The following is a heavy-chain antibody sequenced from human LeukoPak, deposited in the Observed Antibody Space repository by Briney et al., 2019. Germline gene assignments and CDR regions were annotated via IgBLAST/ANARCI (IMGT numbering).Heavy chain of an antibody. J-gene: IGHJ4*02. D-gene: IGHD6-19*01. CDR2: IYYSGST. CDR3: ASFGWYQADY. CDR1: GGSISGSSYY. Sequence: SETLSLTCTVSGGSISGSSYYWGWIRQPPGKGLEWIGSIYYSGSTYYNPSLKSRVTISVDTSKNQFSLKLSSVTAADTAVYYCASFGWYQADYWGQGTLVTVSS. V-gene: IGHV4-39*01.